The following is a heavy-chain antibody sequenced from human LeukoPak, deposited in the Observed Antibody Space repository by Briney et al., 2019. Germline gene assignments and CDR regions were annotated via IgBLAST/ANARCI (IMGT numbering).Heavy chain of an antibody. V-gene: IGHV3-9*01. J-gene: IGHJ4*02. D-gene: IGHD3-22*01. Sequence: GGSLRLSCAASGFTFDDYAMHWVRQAPGKGLEWVSGISWNSGSIGYADSVKGRFTISRDNAKNSLYLQMNSLRAEDTALYYCAKQHDSSGYYLTSDFDYWGQGTLVTVSS. CDR2: ISWNSGSI. CDR1: GFTFDDYA. CDR3: AKQHDSSGYYLTSDFDY.